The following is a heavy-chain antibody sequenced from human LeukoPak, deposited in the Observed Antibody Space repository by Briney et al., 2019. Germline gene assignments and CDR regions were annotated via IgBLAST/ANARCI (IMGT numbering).Heavy chain of an antibody. CDR2: ISTRGTYI. J-gene: IGHJ1*01. CDR1: GFTFSNYN. Sequence: GGSLRLSCAAPGFTFSNYNMNWVRQAPGKGLEWVSSISTRGTYIYYAGSVKGRFTISRDDAENSLYLHMDSLRVEDTAVYFCARDPPSFQYWGQGTLVTVSS. V-gene: IGHV3-21*01. CDR3: ARDPPSFQY.